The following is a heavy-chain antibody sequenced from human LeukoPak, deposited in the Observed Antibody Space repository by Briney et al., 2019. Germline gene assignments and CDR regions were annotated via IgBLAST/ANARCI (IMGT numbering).Heavy chain of an antibody. J-gene: IGHJ3*02. CDR3: AKDRRTLNAFDM. Sequence: PGGSLRLSCADSGFLFSNSWMAWVRQAPGRGLEWLANINQDGSAKTCVDSVKGRFTISRDNSKNSLYLQMNSLRAEDTAVYYCAKDRRTLNAFDMWGQGTMVTVSS. CDR1: GFLFSNSW. V-gene: IGHV3-7*05. CDR2: INQDGSAK. D-gene: IGHD6-6*01.